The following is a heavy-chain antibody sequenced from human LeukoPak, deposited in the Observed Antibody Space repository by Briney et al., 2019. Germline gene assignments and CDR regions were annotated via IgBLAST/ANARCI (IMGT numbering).Heavy chain of an antibody. CDR1: GFTFSSYA. J-gene: IGHJ5*02. CDR3: ARDVYWSSTSCSLGGGFDP. V-gene: IGHV3-30*04. CDR2: ICYDGSNK. D-gene: IGHD2-2*01. Sequence: GRSLRLSCAASGFTFSSYAMRWVRQAPGKGLEWVSVICYDGSNKYYADSVKGRFTISRDNAKNTLYLQMNSLRAEDTAVYYCARDVYWSSTSCSLGGGFDPWGQGTLVNVSS.